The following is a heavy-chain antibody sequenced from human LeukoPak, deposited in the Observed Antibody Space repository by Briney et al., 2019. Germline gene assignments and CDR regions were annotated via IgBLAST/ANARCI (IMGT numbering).Heavy chain of an antibody. CDR3: ARSSPPDDY. CDR1: GFTFSSXX. V-gene: IGHV3-48*01. D-gene: IGHD1-14*01. Sequence: ASGFTFSSXXXXXXRXXXXXXXXCVSSLSSSSSTIYYADSVKGRFTISRDNAKNSLYLQMNSLRAEDTAVYYCARSSPPDDYWGQGTLVTVSS. J-gene: IGHJ4*02. CDR2: LSSSSSTI.